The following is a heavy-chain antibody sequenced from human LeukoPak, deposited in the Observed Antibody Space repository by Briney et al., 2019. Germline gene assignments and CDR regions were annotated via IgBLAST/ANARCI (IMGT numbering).Heavy chain of an antibody. CDR2: IYYSGST. D-gene: IGHD3-10*01. CDR1: GGSISSYY. V-gene: IGHV4-59*01. J-gene: IGHJ5*02. Sequence: SETLSLTCTVSGGSISSYYWSWIRQPPGKGLEWIGYIYYSGSTNYNPSLKSRVTISVDTSKNQFSLKLSSVTAADTAVYYCARGGTDYYGSGSYLNWFDPWGQGTLVTVSS. CDR3: ARGGTDYYGSGSYLNWFDP.